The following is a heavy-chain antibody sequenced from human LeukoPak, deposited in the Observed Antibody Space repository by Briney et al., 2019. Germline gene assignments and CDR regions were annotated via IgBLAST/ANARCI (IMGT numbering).Heavy chain of an antibody. D-gene: IGHD6-13*01. J-gene: IGHJ5*02. Sequence: PSETLSLTCTVSGGSISSSSYYWGWIRQPPGKGLEWIGSIYYSGSTYYNPSLKSRVTISVDTSKNQFSLKLSSVTAADTAVYYCAREQQLVLSWFDPWGQGTLVTVSS. CDR2: IYYSGST. V-gene: IGHV4-39*01. CDR1: GGSISSSSYY. CDR3: AREQQLVLSWFDP.